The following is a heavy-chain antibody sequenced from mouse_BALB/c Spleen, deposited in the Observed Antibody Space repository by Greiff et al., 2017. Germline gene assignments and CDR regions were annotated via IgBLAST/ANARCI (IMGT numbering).Heavy chain of an antibody. CDR2: IWAGGST. CDR1: GFSLTSYG. D-gene: IGHD4-1*01. CDR3: ASTGTGYAMDY. Sequence: VKLVESGPGLVAPSQSLSISCTVSGFSLTSYGVHWVRQPPGKGLEWLGVIWAGGSTNYNSAHMSRLSISKDNSKSQVFLKMNSLQTDDTAMYYCASTGTGYAMDYWGQGTSVTVSS. V-gene: IGHV2-9*02. J-gene: IGHJ4*01.